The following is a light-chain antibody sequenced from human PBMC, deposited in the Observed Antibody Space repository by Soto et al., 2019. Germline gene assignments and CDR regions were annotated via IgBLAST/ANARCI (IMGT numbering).Light chain of an antibody. V-gene: IGKV3-15*01. CDR1: QSVSSN. CDR3: QQYHNWPPYT. CDR2: GAS. Sequence: EIVMTQSPATLSVSPGERATLSCRASQSVSSNLAWYQQKPGQAPRLLIYGASTRATGIPARFSCSGSGTEFTLTISSRKSEAVAVYYCQQYHNWPPYTFGEGTKLEIK. J-gene: IGKJ2*01.